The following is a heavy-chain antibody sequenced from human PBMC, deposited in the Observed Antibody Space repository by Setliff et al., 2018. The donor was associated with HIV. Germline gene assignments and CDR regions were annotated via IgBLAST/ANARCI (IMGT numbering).Heavy chain of an antibody. V-gene: IGHV4-34*01. D-gene: IGHD3-22*01. CDR3: ARLGYNYDSSGHGL. CDR1: GESFSDDY. CDR2: INHSGTA. J-gene: IGHJ4*02. Sequence: PSETLSLTCAVYGESFSDDYWSWIRQPPGWGLEWIGEINHSGTANYNPSLMGRLNISVDTSKRQFSLDLNSVTAADTAVYYCARLGYNYDSSGHGLWGQGTLVTVSS.